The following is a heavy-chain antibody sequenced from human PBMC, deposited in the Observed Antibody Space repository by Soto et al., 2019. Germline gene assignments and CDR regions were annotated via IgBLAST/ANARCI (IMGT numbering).Heavy chain of an antibody. CDR1: GFTFSDYY. J-gene: IGHJ4*02. Sequence: PVGSLRLSCAASGFTFSDYYMSWIRKAPAKGLEWVSYISGTSDYTNFADSVKGRFTISRDNAKNSLYLQMDSLRAEDTAVYYCARDRGMDTTMVMPIDYWGPGTLVTVSS. CDR3: ARDRGMDTTMVMPIDY. V-gene: IGHV3-11*06. D-gene: IGHD5-18*01. CDR2: ISGTSDYT.